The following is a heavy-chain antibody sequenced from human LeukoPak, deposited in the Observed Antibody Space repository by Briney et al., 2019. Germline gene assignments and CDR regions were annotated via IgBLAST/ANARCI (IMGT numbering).Heavy chain of an antibody. CDR1: GFSLSTSGVG. CDR2: IYWDDDK. Sequence: SGPTLVNPTQTLTLTCTFSGFSLSTSGVGVGWIRQPPGEALERLALIYWDDDKRYSPSLKSRLTITKDTSKNQVVLTMTNMDPVDTATYYCARASSGYYKDYWGQGTLVTVSS. V-gene: IGHV2-5*02. CDR3: ARASSGYYKDY. D-gene: IGHD3-22*01. J-gene: IGHJ4*02.